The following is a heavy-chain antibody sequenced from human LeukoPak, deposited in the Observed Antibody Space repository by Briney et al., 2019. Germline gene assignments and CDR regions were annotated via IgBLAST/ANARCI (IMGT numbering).Heavy chain of an antibody. J-gene: IGHJ4*02. V-gene: IGHV3-23*01. CDR3: AKGLPSGNSFDY. CDR2: ISGSGVST. D-gene: IGHD2-15*01. CDR1: GFTFSSYA. Sequence: GGSLRLSCADSGFTFSSYAMSWVRQAPGKGLEWVSVISGSGVSTYYADSVKGRFTISRDNSKNTLYLQMNSLRAEDTAVYYCAKGLPSGNSFDYWGQGTLVTVSS.